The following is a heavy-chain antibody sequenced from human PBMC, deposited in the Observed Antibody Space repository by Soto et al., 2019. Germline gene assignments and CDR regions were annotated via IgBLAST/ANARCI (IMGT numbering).Heavy chain of an antibody. CDR3: ASYSAALDY. J-gene: IGHJ4*02. V-gene: IGHV3-30-3*01. CDR1: GFTFSIYA. Sequence: GGSLRLSCAASGFTFSIYAMHWVRQAPGKGLEWVAVISYDGSNKYYADSVKGRFTISRDNSKNTLYLQMNSLRAEDTAVYYCASYSAALDYWGQGTLVTVSS. CDR2: ISYDGSNK. D-gene: IGHD6-13*01.